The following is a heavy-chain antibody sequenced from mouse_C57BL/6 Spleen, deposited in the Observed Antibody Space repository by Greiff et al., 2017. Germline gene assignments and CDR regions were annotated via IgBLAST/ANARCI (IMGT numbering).Heavy chain of an antibody. J-gene: IGHJ1*03. D-gene: IGHD1-1*01. CDR3: ARSGYYGSSYGYFDV. Sequence: VQLVESGAELVRPGASVKLSCKASGYTFTDYYINWVKQRPGQGLEWIARIYPGSGNTYYNEKFKGKATLTAEKSSSTAYMQLSSLTSEDSAVYFCARSGYYGSSYGYFDVWGTGTTVTVSS. CDR2: IYPGSGNT. V-gene: IGHV1-76*01. CDR1: GYTFTDYY.